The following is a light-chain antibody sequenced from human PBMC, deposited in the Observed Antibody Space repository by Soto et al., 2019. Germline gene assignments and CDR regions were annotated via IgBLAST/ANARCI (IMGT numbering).Light chain of an antibody. CDR2: SNN. Sequence: QSVLTQPPSASGTPGQRVTISCSGSSSNIGSNTVNWYQQLPGTAPKLLIYSNNQRPSGVPDRFSGSKSGTSASLALSGLQSEDEADYDCAAWDDSLNGFYVFGTGTKLTVL. CDR3: AAWDDSLNGFYV. V-gene: IGLV1-44*01. J-gene: IGLJ1*01. CDR1: SSNIGSNT.